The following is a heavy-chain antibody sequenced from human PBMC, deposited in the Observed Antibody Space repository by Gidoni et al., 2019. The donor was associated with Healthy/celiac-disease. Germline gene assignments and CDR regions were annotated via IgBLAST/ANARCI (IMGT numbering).Heavy chain of an antibody. CDR2: IIPIFGTA. Sequence: QVQLVQSGAEVKKPGSSVKVSCEASGGTFSSYAISWVRQAPGQGLEWMGGIIPIFGTANYAQKFQGRVTITADESTSTAYMELSSLRSEDTAVYYCARQTVRFGVVDYYYMDVWGKGTTVTVSS. V-gene: IGHV1-69*01. CDR1: GGTFSSYA. CDR3: ARQTVRFGVVDYYYMDV. J-gene: IGHJ6*03. D-gene: IGHD3-3*01.